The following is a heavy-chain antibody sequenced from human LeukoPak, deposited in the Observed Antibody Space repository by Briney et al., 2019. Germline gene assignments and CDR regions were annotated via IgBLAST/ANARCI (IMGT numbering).Heavy chain of an antibody. CDR1: GASVSSSGYY. CDR3: GRETIAATGTSVFFDY. V-gene: IGHV4-61*08. CDR2: IYHSGST. J-gene: IGHJ4*02. Sequence: TASETLSLTCTVSGASVSSSGYYWTWFRRPPGKGLEWIGYIYHSGSTNYSPSLKSRVTISVDTSKNQFSLKLTSMTAADTAVYYCGRETIAATGTSVFFDYWGQGTLVTVSS. D-gene: IGHD6-13*01.